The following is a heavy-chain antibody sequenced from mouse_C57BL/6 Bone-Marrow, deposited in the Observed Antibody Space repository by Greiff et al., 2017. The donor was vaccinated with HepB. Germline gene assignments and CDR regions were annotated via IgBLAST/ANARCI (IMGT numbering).Heavy chain of an antibody. CDR1: GYTFTSYG. CDR2: IYPRSGNT. CDR3: ARPYDYDRFAY. J-gene: IGHJ3*01. D-gene: IGHD2-4*01. Sequence: QVQLQQSGAELARPGASVKLSCKASGYTFTSYGISWVKQRTGQGLEWIGEIYPRSGNTYYNEKFKGKATLTADKSSSTAYMELRSLTSEDSAVYFCARPYDYDRFAYWGQGTLVTVSA. V-gene: IGHV1-81*01.